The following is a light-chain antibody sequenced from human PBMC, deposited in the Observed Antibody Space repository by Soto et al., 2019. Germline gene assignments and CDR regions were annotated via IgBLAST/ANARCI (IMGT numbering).Light chain of an antibody. Sequence: DIQLTQSPSFLSASLGDRVTITCRASQGISSYLAWYQQKPGNAPKLLIYAASTLQSGAPSRFSGSGSGTEFTLTISSPQHEDFATYYRQQPNALTFGGGTKVEIK. V-gene: IGKV1-9*01. CDR2: AAS. CDR3: QQPNALT. J-gene: IGKJ4*01. CDR1: QGISSY.